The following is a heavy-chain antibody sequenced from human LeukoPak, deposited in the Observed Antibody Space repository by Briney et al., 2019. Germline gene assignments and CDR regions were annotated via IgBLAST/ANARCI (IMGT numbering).Heavy chain of an antibody. Sequence: GASVKVSCKASGYTFTSYYMHWVRQAPGQGLEWMGIINPSGGSTSYAQKFQGRVTMTRDTSTSTVYMELSSLRSEDTAVYYCARAGKRSVVPAAMHFYPFDYWGQGTLVTVSS. D-gene: IGHD2-2*01. V-gene: IGHV1-46*01. CDR1: GYTFTSYY. J-gene: IGHJ4*02. CDR3: ARAGKRSVVPAAMHFYPFDY. CDR2: INPSGGST.